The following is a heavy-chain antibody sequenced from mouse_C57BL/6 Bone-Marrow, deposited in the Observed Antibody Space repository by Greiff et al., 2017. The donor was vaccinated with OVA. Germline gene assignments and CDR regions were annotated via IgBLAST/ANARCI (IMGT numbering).Heavy chain of an antibody. Sequence: QVHVKQPGAELVTPGASVQMSCTASCYTFTSYWITWVTPRPGQGLALIGDIYPGSGSTNYNEKFKSKATLTVDTSSSTAYMQLSSLTSEDSAVYYCARENDYYGSRAMDYWGQGTSVTVSS. V-gene: IGHV1-55*01. CDR1: CYTFTSYW. D-gene: IGHD1-1*01. CDR2: IYPGSGST. J-gene: IGHJ4*01. CDR3: ARENDYYGSRAMDY.